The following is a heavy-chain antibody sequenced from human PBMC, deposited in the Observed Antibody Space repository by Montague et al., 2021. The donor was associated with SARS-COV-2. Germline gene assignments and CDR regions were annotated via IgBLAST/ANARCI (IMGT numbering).Heavy chain of an antibody. Sequence: SETLSLTCTVSGGSISSNYWSWIRQPPGEGLEWIGYIYYSGSTNYNPSLKSRVTISVDTSKNQFSLKLSSVTAADTAVYYCARVRYYGSGTSLGMDVWGQGTTVTVSS. V-gene: IGHV4-59*12. CDR1: GGSISSNY. CDR3: ARVRYYGSGTSLGMDV. D-gene: IGHD3-10*01. CDR2: IYYSGST. J-gene: IGHJ6*02.